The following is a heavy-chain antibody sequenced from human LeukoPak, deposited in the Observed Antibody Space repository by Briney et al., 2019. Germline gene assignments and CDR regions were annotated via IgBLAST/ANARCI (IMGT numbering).Heavy chain of an antibody. CDR3: AKRPARTPRFDY. J-gene: IGHJ4*02. CDR2: ISGSGGST. Sequence: GGSLRLSCAASGFTFSSYAMSWVRQAPGKGLEWVSVISGSGGSTYYADSVKGRFTISRDNSKNTLYLQMNSLRAEGTAVYYCAKRPARTPRFDYWGQGTLVTVSS. V-gene: IGHV3-23*01. CDR1: GFTFSSYA. D-gene: IGHD2-15*01.